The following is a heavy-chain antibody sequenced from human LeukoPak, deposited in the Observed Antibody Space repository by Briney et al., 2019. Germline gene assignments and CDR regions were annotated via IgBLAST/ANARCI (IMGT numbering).Heavy chain of an antibody. Sequence: GGSLRLSCAASGFTFSNYWMHWVRQAPGKGLVWVSRINSDGINTSYADSVKGRFTISRDNAKNTLYLQMNSLRAEDTAVYYCAKNIGGFDYWGQGTLVTVSS. V-gene: IGHV3-74*01. J-gene: IGHJ4*02. CDR3: AKNIGGFDY. CDR1: GFTFSNYW. D-gene: IGHD4-23*01. CDR2: INSDGINT.